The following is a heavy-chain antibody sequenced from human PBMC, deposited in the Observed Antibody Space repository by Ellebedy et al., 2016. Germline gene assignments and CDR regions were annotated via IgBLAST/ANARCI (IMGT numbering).Heavy chain of an antibody. J-gene: IGHJ4*02. CDR2: IYYSGST. V-gene: IGHV4-59*01. CDR1: GGSISSYY. Sequence: SETLSLTCTVSGGSISSYYWSWIRQPPGKGLEWIGYIYYSGSTNYNPSLKSRVTISVDTSKNQFSLKLSSVTAADTAVYYCARGRRSHDQFAPFDFWGQGILVAVST. CDR3: ARGRRSHDQFAPFDF. D-gene: IGHD2-15*01.